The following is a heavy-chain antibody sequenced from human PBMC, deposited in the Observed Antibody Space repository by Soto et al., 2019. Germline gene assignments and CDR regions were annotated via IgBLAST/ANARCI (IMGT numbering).Heavy chain of an antibody. J-gene: IGHJ4*02. V-gene: IGHV3-23*01. CDR3: AKDRGGSGWRFDY. CDR1: GFTFGNYA. Sequence: GALRLSCAASGFTFGNYAMSWVRQAPGKGLEWVSAIAASGATTYYADSVKGRPTVSRDNSKNTLYLQMNSLRAEDTAVYYCAKDRGGSGWRFDYWGQGTLVTVSS. D-gene: IGHD6-19*01. CDR2: IAASGATT.